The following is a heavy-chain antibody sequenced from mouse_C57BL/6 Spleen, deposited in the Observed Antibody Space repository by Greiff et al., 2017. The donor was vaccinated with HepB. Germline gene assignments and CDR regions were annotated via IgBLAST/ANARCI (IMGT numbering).Heavy chain of an antibody. CDR2: INPSSGYT. J-gene: IGHJ1*03. CDR3: ARRYSNYGTGWYFDV. D-gene: IGHD2-5*01. V-gene: IGHV1-4*01. Sequence: QVQLKESGAELARPGASVKMSCKASGYTFTSYTMHWVKQRPGQGLEWIGYINPSSGYTKYNQKFKDKATLTADKSSSTAYMQLSSLTSEDSAVYYCARRYSNYGTGWYFDVWGTGTTVTVSS. CDR1: GYTFTSYT.